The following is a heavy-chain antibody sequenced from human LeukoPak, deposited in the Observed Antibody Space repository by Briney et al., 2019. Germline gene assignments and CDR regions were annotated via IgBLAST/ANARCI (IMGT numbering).Heavy chain of an antibody. D-gene: IGHD3-22*01. J-gene: IGHJ6*03. Sequence: SETLSLTCTVSGGSISSYYWTWIRQTPGKGLEWIGEMSPSGSSNYNPSPKSRVTISVDTSKNQFSLKLRSVTAADTAVYYCARGRQDVNMILVVMAGVSYYLDVWSKGTTVTVS. CDR1: GGSISSYY. CDR3: ARGRQDVNMILVVMAGVSYYLDV. CDR2: MSPSGSS. V-gene: IGHV4-34*01.